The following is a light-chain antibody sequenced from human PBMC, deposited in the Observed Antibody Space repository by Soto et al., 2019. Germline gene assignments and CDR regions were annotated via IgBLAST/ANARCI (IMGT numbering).Light chain of an antibody. CDR2: EVS. Sequence: QSVLTQPASVAGSPGQSITISCAGTSSDVGGYDFVPWYQHHPGRAPKLLIYEVSGRPSGVSYRFSGSKSGNTASLIISGLQAEDEAYYYCSSYGSSGTSVFGTGTKVTVL. CDR3: SSYGSSGTSV. J-gene: IGLJ1*01. CDR1: SSDVGGYDF. V-gene: IGLV2-14*01.